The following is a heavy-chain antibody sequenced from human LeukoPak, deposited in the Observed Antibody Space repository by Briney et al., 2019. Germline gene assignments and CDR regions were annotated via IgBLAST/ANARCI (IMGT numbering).Heavy chain of an antibody. CDR1: GGSISSCY. J-gene: IGHJ4*02. V-gene: IGHV4-59*01. D-gene: IGHD2-21*02. Sequence: SETLSLTCTVSGGSISSCYWSGIRQPPGRGREWIAYMYNSGSTNYNPSLKSRVTISIDTSKNQFSLKLSSVTAADTAVYYCARGTAIDGDNGYWGQGILVTVSS. CDR2: MYNSGST. CDR3: ARGTAIDGDNGY.